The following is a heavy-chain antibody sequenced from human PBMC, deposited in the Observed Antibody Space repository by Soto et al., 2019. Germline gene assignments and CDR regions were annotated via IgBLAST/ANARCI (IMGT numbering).Heavy chain of an antibody. CDR1: GFTFSSYG. Sequence: QVQLVESGGGVVQPGRSLRLSCAASGFTFSSYGMHWVRQAPGKGLEWVAVIWYDGSNKYYADSVKGRFTLSRDNSKNTLYLQMNSLRAEDTAVYYCARDGYCSGGSCYSVPVFDYWGQGTLVTVSS. J-gene: IGHJ4*02. CDR3: ARDGYCSGGSCYSVPVFDY. D-gene: IGHD2-15*01. CDR2: IWYDGSNK. V-gene: IGHV3-33*01.